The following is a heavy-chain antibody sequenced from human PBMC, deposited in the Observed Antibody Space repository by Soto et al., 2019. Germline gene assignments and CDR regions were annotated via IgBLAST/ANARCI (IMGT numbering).Heavy chain of an antibody. Sequence: SQTLSLTCAVYGGSFSGYYWSWIRQPPGKGLEWIGEINHSGSTNYNPSLKSRVTISVDTSKNQFSLKLSSVTAADTAVYYCARPRARGTARPFDYWGQGTLVTVSS. V-gene: IGHV4-34*01. CDR3: ARPRARGTARPFDY. J-gene: IGHJ4*02. CDR2: INHSGST. D-gene: IGHD6-6*01. CDR1: GGSFSGYY.